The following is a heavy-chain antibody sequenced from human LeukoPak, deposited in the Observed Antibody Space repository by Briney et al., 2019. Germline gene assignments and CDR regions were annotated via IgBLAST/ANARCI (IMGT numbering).Heavy chain of an antibody. Sequence: ASVKVSCKATRGTFNSFGISWVRQAPGQGLEWMGRIMPMVETANYAQKLQGRVTFSADKSTSTAYVELSSLTSDDTAVYYCATIRDGYNSESDYWGQGTLVTVSS. CDR2: IMPMVETA. V-gene: IGHV1-69*04. CDR3: ATIRDGYNSESDY. D-gene: IGHD5-12*01. J-gene: IGHJ4*02. CDR1: RGTFNSFG.